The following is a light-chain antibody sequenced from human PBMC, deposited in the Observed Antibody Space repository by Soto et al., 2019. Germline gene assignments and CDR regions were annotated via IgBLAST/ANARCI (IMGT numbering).Light chain of an antibody. V-gene: IGKV1-39*01. J-gene: IGKJ1*01. Sequence: DIQMTQSPSSLSAFAGDRVTITCRASQTIYSYVHWYQQKPGKAPKLLISAASNLLSGVPSRFSGSGSGTDFTLTISSLQPDDFATYYCQQSYSSPQTFGQGTKVDIK. CDR3: QQSYSSPQT. CDR1: QTIYSY. CDR2: AAS.